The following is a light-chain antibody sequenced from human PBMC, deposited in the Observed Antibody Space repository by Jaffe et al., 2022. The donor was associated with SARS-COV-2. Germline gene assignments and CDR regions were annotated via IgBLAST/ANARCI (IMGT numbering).Light chain of an antibody. Sequence: QSVLTQPPSVSAAPGQKVTISCSGHNLNIGRNSVSWYQQLPGTAPKLLIYDNNKRPSGIPDRFSGSKSGTSATLGITGLQTGDEADYYCGTWDSSLSAYVFGTGTKVTVL. CDR2: DNN. CDR3: GTWDSSLSAYV. CDR1: NLNIGRNS. J-gene: IGLJ1*01. V-gene: IGLV1-51*01.